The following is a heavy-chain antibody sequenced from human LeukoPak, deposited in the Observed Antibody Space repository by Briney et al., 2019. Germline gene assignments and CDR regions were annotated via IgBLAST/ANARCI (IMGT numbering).Heavy chain of an antibody. CDR2: IYYSGST. CDR1: GGSISSGGYY. J-gene: IGHJ4*02. Sequence: SETLSLTCTVSGGSISSGGYYWSWIRQHPGKGLEWIGYIYYSGSTNYNPSLKSRVTISVDTSKNQFSLKLSSVTAADTAVYYCARTYYYDSSGYYGGYFDYWGQGTLVTVSS. D-gene: IGHD3-22*01. CDR3: ARTYYYDSSGYYGGYFDY. V-gene: IGHV4-61*08.